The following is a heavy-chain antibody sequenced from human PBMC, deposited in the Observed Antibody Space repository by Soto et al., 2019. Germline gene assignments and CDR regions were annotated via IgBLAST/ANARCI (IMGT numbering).Heavy chain of an antibody. CDR1: GDSFSKYT. Sequence: GPSVKVYCNTSGDSFSKYTVNWVRQAPRQGLEWMGGFIPLFGTTNFAPTLQGRVTITADQSMNTVYMELSSLRSEDTALYYCARGRGLYNSGRSQLDSWGQGTLVTGSS. CDR3: ARGRGLYNSGRSQLDS. CDR2: FIPLFGTT. D-gene: IGHD1-1*01. J-gene: IGHJ4*02. V-gene: IGHV1-69*13.